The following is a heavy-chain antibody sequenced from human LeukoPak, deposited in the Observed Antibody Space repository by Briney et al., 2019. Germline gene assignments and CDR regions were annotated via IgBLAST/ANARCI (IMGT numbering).Heavy chain of an antibody. D-gene: IGHD1-26*01. V-gene: IGHV4-31*03. J-gene: IGHJ4*02. CDR2: IYYSGST. CDR3: ARIIVGATIDY. CDR1: GAPISSGGYY. Sequence: TLSLTCTVSGAPISSGGYYWSWLRQRPGKGLEWIGYIYYSGSTYYNPSLKSRVTISVHASKNQFSLKLSSVTAADTAVYYCARIIVGATIDYWGQGTLVSVSS.